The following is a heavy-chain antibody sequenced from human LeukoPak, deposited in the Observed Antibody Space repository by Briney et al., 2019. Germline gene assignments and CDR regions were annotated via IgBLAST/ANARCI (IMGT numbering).Heavy chain of an antibody. CDR1: GFTFSSYA. V-gene: IGHV3-30-3*01. CDR2: ISYDGSNK. J-gene: IGHJ5*02. D-gene: IGHD3-16*01. Sequence: GGSLRLSRAASGFTFSSYAMYWVRQAPGKGLEWVAVISYDGSNKYYADSVKGRFTISRDNSKNTLYLQMNSLRGEDTAVYYCARDWASRFDPWGQGTLVTVSS. CDR3: ARDWASRFDP.